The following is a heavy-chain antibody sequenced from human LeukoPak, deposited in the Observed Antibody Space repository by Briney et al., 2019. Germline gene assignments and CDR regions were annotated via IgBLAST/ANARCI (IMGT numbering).Heavy chain of an antibody. CDR2: IQYDGSIE. D-gene: IGHD1-26*01. CDR1: GFTFSSYG. V-gene: IGHV3-33*01. Sequence: GGSLRISCTASGFTFSSYGMHWVRQAPGRGLEWVAAIQYDGSIEYYADSVKGRFTISRDQSKNTLFLQVNSLRAEDTAVYYCARNPHGAMFDYWGQGTLVTVSS. J-gene: IGHJ4*02. CDR3: ARNPHGAMFDY.